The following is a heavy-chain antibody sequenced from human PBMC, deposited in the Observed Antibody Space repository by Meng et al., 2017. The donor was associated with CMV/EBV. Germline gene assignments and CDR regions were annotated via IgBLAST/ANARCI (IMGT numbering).Heavy chain of an antibody. CDR1: GGSFSGYY. CDR3: ARGGNWFDP. Sequence: VQRQEGGAGMLKTSETLSLTCAVYGGSFSGYYWSWIRQPPGKGLEWIGEINHSGSTNYNPSLKSGVTISVDTSKNQFSLKLSSVTAADTAVYYCARGGNWFDPWGQGTLVTVSS. CDR2: INHSGST. V-gene: IGHV4-34*01. J-gene: IGHJ5*02.